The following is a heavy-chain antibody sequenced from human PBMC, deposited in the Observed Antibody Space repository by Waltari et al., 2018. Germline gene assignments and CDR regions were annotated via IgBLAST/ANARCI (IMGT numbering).Heavy chain of an antibody. D-gene: IGHD1-26*01. V-gene: IGHV3-74*01. J-gene: IGHJ5*02. CDR1: GFTFSTFW. CDR2: MKSDGSAT. CDR3: ASDVHSGRYGWFDP. Sequence: EVQLVESGGDLVQPGGSLRLSCAAPGFTFSTFWVHWVRQVPGKGLVWVSRMKSDGSATRYADSVKGRFTISRDDAKNTVYLQMNSLRAEDTAVYHCASDVHSGRYGWFDPWGQGTLVTVSS.